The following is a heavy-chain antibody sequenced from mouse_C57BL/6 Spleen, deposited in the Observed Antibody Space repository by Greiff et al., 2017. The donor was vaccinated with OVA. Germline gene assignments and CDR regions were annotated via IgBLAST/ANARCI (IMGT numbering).Heavy chain of an antibody. J-gene: IGHJ4*01. CDR2: IYPRSGNT. V-gene: IGHV1-81*01. Sequence: VQLQQSGAELARPGASVKLSCKASGYTFTSYGISWVKQRPGQGLEWIGEIYPRSGNTYYNEKFKGKATLTADKSSSTADMELRSLTSEDSAVYFCARGDYGRNYAMDYWGQGTSVTVSS. CDR1: GYTFTSYG. CDR3: ARGDYGRNYAMDY. D-gene: IGHD1-1*01.